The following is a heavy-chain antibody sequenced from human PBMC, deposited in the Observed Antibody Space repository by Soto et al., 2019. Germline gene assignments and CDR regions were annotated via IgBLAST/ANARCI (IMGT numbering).Heavy chain of an antibody. V-gene: IGHV1-69*06. J-gene: IGHJ6*02. CDR3: ARGRYSSTWSNLLDRSGLDV. D-gene: IGHD6-13*01. CDR1: GGTFSSYA. Sequence: QVQLVQSGAEAKKPGSSVKVSCKTSGGTFSSYAISWVRQAPGQGLEWMGGIVPLFRTTNYAQKFQGRVTITAGTSTYTVYMGLSGLRSGDTAVYYCARGRYSSTWSNLLDRSGLDVWGQGTTVTVSS. CDR2: IVPLFRTT.